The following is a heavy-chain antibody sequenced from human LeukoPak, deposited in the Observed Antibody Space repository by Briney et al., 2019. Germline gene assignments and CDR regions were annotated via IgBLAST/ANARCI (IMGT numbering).Heavy chain of an antibody. Sequence: PGRSLRLSCAASGFTFSSYAMHWVRQAPGKGLEWVAVISYDGSNKYYADCVKGRFTISRDNSKNTLYLQMNSLRAEDTAVYYCARAARDGYNYDWGQGTLVTVSS. V-gene: IGHV3-30*04. CDR2: ISYDGSNK. D-gene: IGHD5-24*01. CDR1: GFTFSSYA. J-gene: IGHJ4*02. CDR3: ARAARDGYNYD.